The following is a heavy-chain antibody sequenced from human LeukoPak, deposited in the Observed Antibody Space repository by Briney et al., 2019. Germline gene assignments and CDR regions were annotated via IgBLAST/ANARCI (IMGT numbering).Heavy chain of an antibody. CDR3: ARYREGYNYVPHALDI. CDR1: GASVSSTDYF. Sequence: SQTLSLTCTVSGASVSSTDYFWNWIRQPAGKELESIGRSYASGNTDYNPSLRSRVTMSLDTSKNQFSLNMNSVTAADSAVYFCARYREGYNYVPHALDIWGQGTVVTVSS. J-gene: IGHJ3*02. D-gene: IGHD5-24*01. V-gene: IGHV4-61*02. CDR2: SYASGNT.